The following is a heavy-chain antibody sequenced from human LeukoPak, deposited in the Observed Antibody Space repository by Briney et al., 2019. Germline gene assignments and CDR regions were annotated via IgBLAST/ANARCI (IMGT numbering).Heavy chain of an antibody. J-gene: IGHJ5*02. CDR1: GGSIISSAYS. Sequence: NPSETLSLTCTVSGGSIISSAYSWGWIRQPPGKGLEYIGNIYYSGSAYYNPSLKSRVTLSVDTSNNQFSLRLTSVTAADTAVYYCATLAGESWGQGTLVTVSS. V-gene: IGHV4-39*01. CDR3: ATLAGES. D-gene: IGHD1-26*01. CDR2: IYYSGSA.